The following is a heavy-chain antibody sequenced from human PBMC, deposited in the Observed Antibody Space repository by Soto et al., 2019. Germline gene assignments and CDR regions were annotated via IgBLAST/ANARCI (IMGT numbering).Heavy chain of an antibody. V-gene: IGHV1-18*01. Sequence: QVQLVQSAAEVKKPGASVKVSCKASGYTFIRYGITWVRQAPGQGLEWMGWISPYNDYTIYAQKPXXRVTMTTDTSAXTXYXXLRSLKSDDTAVYYCARGGYYDNTWGKLSHYGLDVWGQGTSVTVSS. CDR3: ARGGYYDNTWGKLSHYGLDV. D-gene: IGHD3-16*01. CDR2: ISPYNDYT. J-gene: IGHJ6*02. CDR1: GYTFIRYG.